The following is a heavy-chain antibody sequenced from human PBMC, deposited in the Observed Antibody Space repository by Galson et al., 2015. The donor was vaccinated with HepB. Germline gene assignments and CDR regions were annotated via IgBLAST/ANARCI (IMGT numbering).Heavy chain of an antibody. J-gene: IGHJ4*02. V-gene: IGHV3-30-3*01. D-gene: IGHD4-17*01. CDR3: AKDYGDYRLAY. CDR2: ISYGGSDK. Sequence: SLRLSCAASGFTFSSYTMHWVRQAPGMGPEWVAVISYGGSDKYYADSVKGRFTISRDNAKNSLYLQMNSLRAEDTAVYYCAKDYGDYRLAYWGQGTLVTVSS. CDR1: GFTFSSYT.